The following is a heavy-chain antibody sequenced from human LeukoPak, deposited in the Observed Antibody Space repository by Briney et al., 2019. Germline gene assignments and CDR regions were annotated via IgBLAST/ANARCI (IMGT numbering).Heavy chain of an antibody. D-gene: IGHD6-13*01. Sequence: GGSLRLSCAASGFTFSDYYMSWIRQAPGKGLEWVSYISSSGGSTYYADSVKGRFTISRDNSKNTLYLQMNSLRAEDTAVYYCAKDSLYSSSWYTYYFDYWGQGTLVTVSS. CDR3: AKDSLYSSSWYTYYFDY. J-gene: IGHJ4*02. V-gene: IGHV3-11*01. CDR2: ISSSGGST. CDR1: GFTFSDYY.